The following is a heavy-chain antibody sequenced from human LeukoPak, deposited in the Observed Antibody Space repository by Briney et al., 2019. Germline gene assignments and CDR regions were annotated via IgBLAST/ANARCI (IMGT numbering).Heavy chain of an antibody. J-gene: IGHJ6*03. D-gene: IGHD6-19*01. CDR1: GYTFTGYY. CDR3: ARDPYIAVAGPYYYCMDV. V-gene: IGHV1-2*02. CDR2: INPNSGGT. Sequence: ASVKVSCKASGYTFTGYYMHWVRQAPGQGLEWMGWINPNSGGTNYAQKFQGRVTMTRDTSISTAYMELSRLRSDDTAVYYCARDPYIAVAGPYYYCMDVWAKGPRSPSP.